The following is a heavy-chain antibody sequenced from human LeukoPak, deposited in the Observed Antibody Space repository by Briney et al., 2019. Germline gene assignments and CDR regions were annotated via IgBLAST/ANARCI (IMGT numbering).Heavy chain of an antibody. CDR2: INPNSGGT. J-gene: IGHJ4*02. V-gene: IGHV1-2*06. CDR3: ARGIVMGSYGRHSYGYYFDY. Sequence: ASVKVSCKASGYTFTNYGITWVRQAPGQGLEWMGRINPNSGGTNYAQKFQGRVTMTRDTSISTAYMELSRLRSDDTAVYYCARGIVMGSYGRHSYGYYFDYWGQGTLVTVSS. CDR1: GYTFTNYG. D-gene: IGHD5-18*01.